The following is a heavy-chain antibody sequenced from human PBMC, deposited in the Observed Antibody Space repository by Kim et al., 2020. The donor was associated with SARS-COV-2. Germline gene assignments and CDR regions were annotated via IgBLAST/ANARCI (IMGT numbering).Heavy chain of an antibody. V-gene: IGHV2-5*02. CDR3: AHVEYYYDRSGSRDAFDF. Sequence: SGPTLVNPTQTLTLTCTFSGFSLSTSGVGVGWIRQPPGKALEWLALPYLDDDKRYSPSLKSRLTITKDTSKNQVVLIMTNMDPVDTATYYCAHVEYYYDRSGSRDAFDFWGQGTMVTVSS. D-gene: IGHD3-22*01. J-gene: IGHJ3*01. CDR2: PYLDDDK. CDR1: GFSLSTSGVG.